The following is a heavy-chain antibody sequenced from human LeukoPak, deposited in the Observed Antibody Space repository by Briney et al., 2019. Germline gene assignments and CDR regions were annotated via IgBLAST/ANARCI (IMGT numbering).Heavy chain of an antibody. V-gene: IGHV4-38-2*02. CDR2: IYHSGST. D-gene: IGHD3-22*01. J-gene: IGHJ5*02. CDR1: GYSISSGYY. CDR3: ARDIREERITMIEGGGDWFDP. Sequence: SETLSLTCTVSGYSISSGYYWGWIRQPPGKGLEWIGSIYHSGSTYYNPSLKSRVTISVDTSKNQFSLKLSSVTAADTAVYYCARDIREERITMIEGGGDWFDPWGQGTLVTVSS.